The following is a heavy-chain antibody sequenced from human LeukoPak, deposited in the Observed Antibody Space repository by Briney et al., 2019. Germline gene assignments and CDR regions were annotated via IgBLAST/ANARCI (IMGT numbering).Heavy chain of an antibody. CDR2: IIPILGIA. D-gene: IGHD3-22*01. V-gene: IGHV1-69*10. Sequence: ASVKVSCTASGGTFSSYAISWVRQAPGQGLEWVGRIIPILGIANYAQKFQGRVTITADKSTSTAYMELSSLRSEDTAVYYCASLGYYYDSSGYYTDYWGQGTLVTVSS. CDR1: GGTFSSYA. CDR3: ASLGYYYDSSGYYTDY. J-gene: IGHJ4*02.